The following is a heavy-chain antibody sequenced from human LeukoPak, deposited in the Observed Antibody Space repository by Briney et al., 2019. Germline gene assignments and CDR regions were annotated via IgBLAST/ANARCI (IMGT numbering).Heavy chain of an antibody. V-gene: IGHV3-66*01. J-gene: IGHJ4*02. Sequence: GGSLRLSCAASGFTVRTNYMTWVRHAPGKGLEWVSVIYRDGSTYYADSVKGRFTISRDNSKNTLYLQMNSLRAEDTAVYYCARESLGYFDYWGQGTLVTVSS. CDR1: GFTVRTNY. D-gene: IGHD1-26*01. CDR2: IYRDGST. CDR3: ARESLGYFDY.